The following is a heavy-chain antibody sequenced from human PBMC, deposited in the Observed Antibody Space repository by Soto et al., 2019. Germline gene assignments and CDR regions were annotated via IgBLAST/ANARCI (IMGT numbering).Heavy chain of an antibody. CDR3: ARDSEAVAGKVAWDY. J-gene: IGHJ4*02. CDR2: ISSSSSYI. D-gene: IGHD6-19*01. CDR1: GFTFSSYS. Sequence: GGSLRLSCAASGFTFSSYSMNWVRQAPGKGLEWVSSISSSSSYIYYADSVKGRFTISRDNAKNSLYLQMNSLRAEDTAVYYWARDSEAVAGKVAWDYWGQGTLVTVSS. V-gene: IGHV3-21*01.